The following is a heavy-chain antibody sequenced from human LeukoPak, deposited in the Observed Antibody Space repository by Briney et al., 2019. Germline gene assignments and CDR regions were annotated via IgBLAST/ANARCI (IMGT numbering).Heavy chain of an antibody. Sequence: GGSLRLSCAASGFSVSNNYITWVRQAPGKGLEWVSAIYTGGTTYYADSVKGQFTISRDNSKNTVYLEMSSLRAEDTAVYYCARGSGWYDCWGRGTLVTVSS. V-gene: IGHV3-53*01. CDR3: ARGSGWYDC. CDR1: GFSVSNNY. CDR2: IYTGGTT. D-gene: IGHD6-19*01. J-gene: IGHJ5*01.